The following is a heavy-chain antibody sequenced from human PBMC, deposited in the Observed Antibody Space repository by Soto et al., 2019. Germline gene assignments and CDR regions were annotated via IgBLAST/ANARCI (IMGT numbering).Heavy chain of an antibody. CDR2: ISGSGSTT. V-gene: IGHV3-11*01. J-gene: IGHJ4*02. CDR3: ARSSLTYFEF. CDR1: GFPCSYYY. Sequence: AGGSLSISCTASGFPCSYYYRSWIRQAPGKGLEWLAYISGSGSTTYYTDSVKGRFAISRDNARTSLYLQINSLRVEDSAVYYCARSSLTYFEFWGQGTLVTVSS.